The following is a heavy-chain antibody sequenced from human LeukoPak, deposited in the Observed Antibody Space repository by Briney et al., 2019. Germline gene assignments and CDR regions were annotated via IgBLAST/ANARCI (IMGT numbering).Heavy chain of an antibody. CDR1: AGSINRFY. CDR2: IFYSGST. J-gene: IGHJ1*01. V-gene: IGHV4-59*01. D-gene: IGHD3-22*01. CDR3: ARLKYYFDRSGYRAEYFQQ. Sequence: SETLSLTCTVSAGSINRFYWSWIRQPPGKGLEWIGYIFYSGSTNYNPSLKSRVTISVDTSKNQFSLKLSSVTAADTAVYYCARLKYYFDRSGYRAEYFQQWGQGTLVTASS.